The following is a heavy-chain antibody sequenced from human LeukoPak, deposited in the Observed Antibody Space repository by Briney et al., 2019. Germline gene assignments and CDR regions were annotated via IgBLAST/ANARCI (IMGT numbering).Heavy chain of an antibody. Sequence: GGSLRLSCAASGFSFSDYNMNWVRQAPGKGLEWVSSISSSSSYIYYADSVKGRFTISRDNAKNSLYLQMNSLRAEDTAVYYCARDRVKPQAKEDWFDPWGQGTLVTVSS. CDR2: ISSSSSYI. J-gene: IGHJ5*02. V-gene: IGHV3-21*06. D-gene: IGHD6-13*01. CDR3: ARDRVKPQAKEDWFDP. CDR1: GFSFSDYN.